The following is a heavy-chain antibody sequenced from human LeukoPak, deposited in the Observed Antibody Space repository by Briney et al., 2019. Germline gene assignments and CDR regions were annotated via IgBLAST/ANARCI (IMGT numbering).Heavy chain of an antibody. CDR3: VKALAPGLATPVTYYFDY. D-gene: IGHD6-13*01. Sequence: GGSLRLSCAASGFTFDDYGMHWVRQAPGKGLEWVSGISWNSGNIDYADSVKGRFTISRDNAKNSLYLRMNSLRPEDTALYYCVKALAPGLATPVTYYFDYWGQGTLVTVSS. J-gene: IGHJ4*02. CDR2: ISWNSGNI. V-gene: IGHV3-9*01. CDR1: GFTFDDYG.